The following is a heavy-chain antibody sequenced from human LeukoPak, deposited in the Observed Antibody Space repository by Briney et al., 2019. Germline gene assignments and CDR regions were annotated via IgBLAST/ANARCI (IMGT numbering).Heavy chain of an antibody. D-gene: IGHD3-10*01. Sequence: GGSLRLSCAASGFTFSSYAMSWVRQAPGKGLEWVSAISGSGGSTYYADSVKGRFTISRDNSKNTLYLQMNSLRAEDTAVYYCAKNGEPLWFGEGDYWGQGTLVTVSS. V-gene: IGHV3-23*01. CDR3: AKNGEPLWFGEGDY. CDR1: GFTFSSYA. J-gene: IGHJ4*02. CDR2: ISGSGGST.